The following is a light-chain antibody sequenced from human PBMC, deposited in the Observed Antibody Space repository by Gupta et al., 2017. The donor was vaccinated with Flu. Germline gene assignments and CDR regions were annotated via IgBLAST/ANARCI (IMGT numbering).Light chain of an antibody. CDR1: SLRNSY. J-gene: IGLJ2*01. CDR2: ANN. Sequence: QTVRITCQGDSLRNSYASWYQQQPAQATPLVIYANNIRPSGIPDRFSGSTSGNTASLTITGAQAEDEADDYWNSPDSTNNHHLVFGGGTKLTVL. CDR3: NSPDSTNNHHLV. V-gene: IGLV3-19*01.